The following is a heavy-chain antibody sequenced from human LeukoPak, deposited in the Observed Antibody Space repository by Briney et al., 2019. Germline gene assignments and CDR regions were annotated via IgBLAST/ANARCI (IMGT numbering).Heavy chain of an antibody. CDR2: IYYSGST. Sequence: SETLSLTCTVSGGSISSSSYYWGWIRQPPGKGLEWIGSIYYSGSTYYNPSLKSRVTISVDTSKNQFSLKLSSVTAADTAVYYCARSLEIDYGGNNYYYYGMDVWGQGTTVTVSS. CDR1: GGSISSSSYY. J-gene: IGHJ6*02. D-gene: IGHD4-23*01. CDR3: ARSLEIDYGGNNYYYYGMDV. V-gene: IGHV4-39*07.